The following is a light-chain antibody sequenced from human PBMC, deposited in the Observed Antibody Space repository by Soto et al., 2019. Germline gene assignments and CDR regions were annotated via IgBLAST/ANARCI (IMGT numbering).Light chain of an antibody. CDR2: AAS. CDR3: QQYEASPLT. CDR1: QSLSTYS. Sequence: EIVLTQSPGTLSLSPGERATLSCRASQSLSTYSLGWYQQKPGQTPRLLIYAASTRDTDIPDRFNGSGSGTDFALTISRLEPEDFALYYCQQYEASPLTFGPGTKVDVK. J-gene: IGKJ3*01. V-gene: IGKV3-20*01.